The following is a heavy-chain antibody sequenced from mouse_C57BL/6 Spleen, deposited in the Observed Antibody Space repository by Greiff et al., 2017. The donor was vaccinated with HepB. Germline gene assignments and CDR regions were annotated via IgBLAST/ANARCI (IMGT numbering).Heavy chain of an antibody. CDR1: GFTFSDYG. CDR3: ARRKDYDYEGDAMDY. CDR2: ISSGSSTI. V-gene: IGHV5-17*01. J-gene: IGHJ4*01. D-gene: IGHD2-4*01. Sequence: EVKLMESGGGLVKPGGSLKLSCAASGFTFSDYGMHWVRQAPEKGLEWVAYISSGSSTIYYADTVKGRFTIPRDNAKNTLFLQMTSLRSEDTAMYYCARRKDYDYEGDAMDYWGQGTSVTVSS.